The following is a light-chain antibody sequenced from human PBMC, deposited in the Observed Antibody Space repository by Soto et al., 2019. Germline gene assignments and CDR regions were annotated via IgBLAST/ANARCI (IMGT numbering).Light chain of an antibody. CDR3: QQYSSRST. CDR2: DAS. V-gene: IGKV1-39*01. Sequence: DIHMTQSPSSLSASVLDRVTITCRASQSISSYLNWYQQKPGKAPNLLIYDASSLQSGVPSRFSGSGFGTEFTLTISSLQPGDFATYYCQQYSSRSTFGQGTKVDIK. J-gene: IGKJ1*01. CDR1: QSISSY.